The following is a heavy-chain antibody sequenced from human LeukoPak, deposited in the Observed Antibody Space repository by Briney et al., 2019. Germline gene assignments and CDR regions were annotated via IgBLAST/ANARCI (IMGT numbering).Heavy chain of an antibody. Sequence: PGGSLRLSCAASGFTFSSYEMNWVRQAPGKGLEWVSAISGSGGSTYYADSVKGRFTISRDNSKNTLYLQMNSLRAEDTAVYYCAKDLAGTSVAGYLPSDYWGQGTLVTVSS. V-gene: IGHV3-23*01. J-gene: IGHJ4*02. D-gene: IGHD6-19*01. CDR3: AKDLAGTSVAGYLPSDY. CDR2: ISGSGGST. CDR1: GFTFSSYE.